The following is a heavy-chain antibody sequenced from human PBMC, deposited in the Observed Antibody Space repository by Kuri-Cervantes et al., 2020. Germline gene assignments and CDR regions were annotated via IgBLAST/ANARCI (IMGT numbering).Heavy chain of an antibody. CDR3: ARRLAGRSGYPIYYFNYMDV. CDR1: GYTFTSYG. D-gene: IGHD3-3*01. Sequence: GESLKISCKASGYTFTSYGISWVRQAPGQGLEWMGWISAYNGNTNYAQRLQGRVTMTTDTSTSTAYMELTSLRSDDTAVYYCARRLAGRSGYPIYYFNYMDVWGKGTTVTVSS. J-gene: IGHJ6*03. CDR2: ISAYNGNT. V-gene: IGHV1-18*01.